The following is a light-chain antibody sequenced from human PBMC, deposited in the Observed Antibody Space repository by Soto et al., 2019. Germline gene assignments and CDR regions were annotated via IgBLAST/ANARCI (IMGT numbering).Light chain of an antibody. CDR3: CSYAGSSTSLYV. V-gene: IGLV2-23*02. J-gene: IGLJ1*01. Sequence: QSALTQPASVSGSPGQSITISCTGTNSDIGGYEYVSWYQQHPGGVPKLLIYDVASRPSGVSRRFSGSKSGNSAYLTISGLQAEDEADYYCCSYAGSSTSLYVFGTGTKLTVL. CDR2: DVA. CDR1: NSDIGGYEY.